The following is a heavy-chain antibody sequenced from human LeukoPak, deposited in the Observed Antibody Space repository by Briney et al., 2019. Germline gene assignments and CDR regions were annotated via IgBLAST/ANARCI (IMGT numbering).Heavy chain of an antibody. Sequence: GRSLRPPCAASGFTFSSYGMHWVRQAPGKGLEWVAVIWYDGSNKYYADSVKGRFTISRDNSKNTLYLQMNSLRAEDTAVYYCARGRDFWSGYYWGYYFDYWGQGTLVTVSS. D-gene: IGHD3-3*01. J-gene: IGHJ4*02. CDR2: IWYDGSNK. V-gene: IGHV3-33*01. CDR1: GFTFSSYG. CDR3: ARGRDFWSGYYWGYYFDY.